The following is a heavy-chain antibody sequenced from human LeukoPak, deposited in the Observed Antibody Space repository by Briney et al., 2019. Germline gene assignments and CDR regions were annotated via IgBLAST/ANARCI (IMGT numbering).Heavy chain of an antibody. Sequence: GGSLRLSCAASGFTFDDYAMHWVRQAPGKGLEWVSAISWNSGSIGYADSVKGRFTISRDNSKNTLYLQVNSLRAEDTAVYYCAKDRDSSWLLIHWGQGTLVTVSS. CDR3: AKDRDSSWLLIH. D-gene: IGHD6-13*01. CDR1: GFTFDDYA. CDR2: ISWNSGSI. V-gene: IGHV3-9*01. J-gene: IGHJ4*02.